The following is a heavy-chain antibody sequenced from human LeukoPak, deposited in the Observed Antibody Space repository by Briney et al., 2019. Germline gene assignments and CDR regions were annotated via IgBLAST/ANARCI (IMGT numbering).Heavy chain of an antibody. CDR2: IYYSGST. Sequence: SETLSLTCTVSGGSISNYYWYWMRQPPGKGLEWIGYIYYSGSTNYNPSLKSRVTISVDTSKNQFSLKLSSVTAADTAVYYCAKGGLEASAGLSWFDPWGQGTLVTVSS. D-gene: IGHD1-1*01. CDR3: AKGGLEASAGLSWFDP. V-gene: IGHV4-59*01. J-gene: IGHJ5*02. CDR1: GGSISNYY.